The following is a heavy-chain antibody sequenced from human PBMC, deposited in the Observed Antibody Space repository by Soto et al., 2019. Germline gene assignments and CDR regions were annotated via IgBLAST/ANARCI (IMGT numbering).Heavy chain of an antibody. D-gene: IGHD6-13*01. CDR2: IYPGDSDT. V-gene: IGHV5-51*01. J-gene: IGHJ6*03. Sequence: GESLKISCKGSGYSFTSYWIGWVRQMPGKGLEWMGIIYPGDSDTRYSPSFQGQVTISADKSISTAYLQWSSLKASDTAMYYCARIVAAAGTPYYSYMDVWGKGTTVTVSS. CDR3: ARIVAAAGTPYYSYMDV. CDR1: GYSFTSYW.